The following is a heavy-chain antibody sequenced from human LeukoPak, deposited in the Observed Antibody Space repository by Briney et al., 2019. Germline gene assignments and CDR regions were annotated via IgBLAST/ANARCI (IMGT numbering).Heavy chain of an antibody. V-gene: IGHV4-34*01. CDR2: INHSGST. CDR1: GFTFSSYE. J-gene: IGHJ6*03. CDR3: ARARYGSGSYHFMDV. D-gene: IGHD3-10*01. Sequence: GSLRLSCAASGFTFSSYEMNWVRQAPGKGLEWIGEINHSGSTNYNPSLKSRVTISVDTSKNQFSLKLSSVTAADTAVYYCARARYGSGSYHFMDVWGKGTTVTISS.